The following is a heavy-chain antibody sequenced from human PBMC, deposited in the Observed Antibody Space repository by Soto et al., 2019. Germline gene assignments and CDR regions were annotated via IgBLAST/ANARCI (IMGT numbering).Heavy chain of an antibody. CDR2: IYYSGST. V-gene: IGHV4-59*12. CDR3: AGGTGGPYYFDY. J-gene: IGHJ4*02. D-gene: IGHD1-1*01. Sequence: SETLSLTCTVSGGSISSYYWSWIRQPPGKGLEWIGYIYYSGSTNYNPSLKSRVTISVDTSKNQFSLKLSSVTAADTAVYYCAGGTGGPYYFDYWGQGTLVTVSS. CDR1: GGSISSYY.